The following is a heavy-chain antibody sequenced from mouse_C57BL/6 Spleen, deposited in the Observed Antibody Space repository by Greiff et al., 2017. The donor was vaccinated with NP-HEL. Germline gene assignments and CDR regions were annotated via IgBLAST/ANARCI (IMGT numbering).Heavy chain of an antibody. D-gene: IGHD2-5*01. Sequence: QVQLQQSGPELVKPGASVKISCKASGYAFSSSWLNWVKQRPGKGLEWIGRIYPGDGDTNYNGKFKGKATLTADKSSSTAYMQLSSLTSEDSAVYFCARSDSNYEEFDYWGQGTTLTVSS. CDR3: ARSDSNYEEFDY. CDR2: IYPGDGDT. J-gene: IGHJ2*01. V-gene: IGHV1-82*01. CDR1: GYAFSSSW.